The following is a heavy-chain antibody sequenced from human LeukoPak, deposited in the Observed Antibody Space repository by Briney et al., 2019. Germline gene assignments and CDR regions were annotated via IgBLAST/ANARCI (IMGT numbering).Heavy chain of an antibody. Sequence: PGGSLRLSCAASGFTFSNAWMSWVRQAPGKGLEWVGRIKSKTDGGTTDYAAPVKGRFTISRDDSKNTLYLQMNSLKTEDTAVYYCTTHPGGYSYGYVVDYWGQGTLVTVSS. D-gene: IGHD5-18*01. V-gene: IGHV3-15*01. J-gene: IGHJ4*02. CDR2: IKSKTDGGTT. CDR1: GFTFSNAW. CDR3: TTHPGGYSYGYVVDY.